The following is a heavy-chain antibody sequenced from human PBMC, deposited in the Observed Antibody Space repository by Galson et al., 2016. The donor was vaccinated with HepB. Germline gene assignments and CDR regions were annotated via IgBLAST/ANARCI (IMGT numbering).Heavy chain of an antibody. Sequence: SVKVSCKASGYTFTTYGLSWVRQAPGQGLEWMGWISAYNNNTNYAQKLQGRVTMTTDTSTSTAYMELRSLRSDDTAVYYCARDSFRKMANDYWGQGTLVTVSS. J-gene: IGHJ4*02. CDR2: ISAYNNNT. CDR3: ARDSFRKMANDY. CDR1: GYTFTTYG. V-gene: IGHV1-18*01. D-gene: IGHD5-24*01.